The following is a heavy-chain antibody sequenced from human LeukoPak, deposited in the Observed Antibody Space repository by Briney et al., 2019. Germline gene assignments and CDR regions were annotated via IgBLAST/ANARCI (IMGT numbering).Heavy chain of an antibody. CDR3: ARAPPEWELLSYFDC. Sequence: SQTLSLTCTVSGGSISSGSYYWSWIRQPAGKGLEWIGRIYTSGSTNYNPSLKSRVTISVDTSKNQFSLKLSSVTAADTAVYYCARAPPEWELLSYFDCWGQGTLVTVSS. V-gene: IGHV4-61*02. D-gene: IGHD1-26*01. J-gene: IGHJ4*02. CDR2: IYTSGST. CDR1: GGSISSGSYY.